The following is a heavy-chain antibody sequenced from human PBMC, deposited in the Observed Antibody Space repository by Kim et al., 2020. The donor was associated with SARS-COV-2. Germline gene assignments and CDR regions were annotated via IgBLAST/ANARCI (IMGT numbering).Heavy chain of an antibody. CDR3: VKIESPYSYQYSVDY. D-gene: IGHD3-16*02. J-gene: IGHJ4*02. V-gene: IGHV3-64D*06. CDR1: GFDFSAYV. Sequence: GGSLRLSCSASGFDFSAYVMHWVRQAPGKGLEYVAAITPNGANTYYADSVKGRFTISRDNSEDTGYLQMRSLRSEDTALYYCVKIESPYSYQYSVDYWGRGTLVIVSS. CDR2: ITPNGANT.